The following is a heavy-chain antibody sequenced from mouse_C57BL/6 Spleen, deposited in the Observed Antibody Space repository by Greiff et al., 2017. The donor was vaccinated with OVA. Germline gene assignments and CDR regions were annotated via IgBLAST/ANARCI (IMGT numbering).Heavy chain of an antibody. J-gene: IGHJ2*01. CDR2: IYPRSGNT. Sequence: QVQLQQSGPELVKPGASVKLSCKASGYTFTSYGISWVKQRTGQGLEWIGEIYPRSGNTYYNEKFKGKATLTADKSSSTAYMELRSLTFEDSAVYFCARIYGYYFDYWGQGTTLTVSS. CDR3: ARIYGYYFDY. V-gene: IGHV1-81*01. D-gene: IGHD1-2*01. CDR1: GYTFTSYG.